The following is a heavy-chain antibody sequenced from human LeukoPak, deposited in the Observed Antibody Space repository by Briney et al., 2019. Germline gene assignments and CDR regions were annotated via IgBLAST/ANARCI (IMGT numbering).Heavy chain of an antibody. J-gene: IGHJ5*02. Sequence: SETLSLTCTVSGGSISSYYWSWIRQPPGKGLEWIGYIYYSGSTNYNPSLKSRVTISVDTSKNQFSLKLSSVTAADTAVHYCARHGRGDYGDSMAHWFDPWGQGTLVTVSS. V-gene: IGHV4-59*08. CDR2: IYYSGST. CDR3: ARHGRGDYGDSMAHWFDP. D-gene: IGHD4-17*01. CDR1: GGSISSYY.